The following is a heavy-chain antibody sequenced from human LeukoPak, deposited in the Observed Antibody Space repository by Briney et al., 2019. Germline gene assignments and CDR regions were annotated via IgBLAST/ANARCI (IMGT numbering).Heavy chain of an antibody. CDR2: IYYSGST. V-gene: IGHV4-31*03. CDR3: ARAYYDFWSGYYLTYYYYYMDV. J-gene: IGHJ6*03. D-gene: IGHD3-3*01. Sequence: SETLSLTCTVSGGSISSGGYYWSWVRQRPGKGLEWIGNIYYSGSTNYNPSLKSRVTISVDTSKNQFSLKLSSVTAADTAVYYCARAYYDFWSGYYLTYYYYYMDVWGKGTTVTVSS. CDR1: GGSISSGGYY.